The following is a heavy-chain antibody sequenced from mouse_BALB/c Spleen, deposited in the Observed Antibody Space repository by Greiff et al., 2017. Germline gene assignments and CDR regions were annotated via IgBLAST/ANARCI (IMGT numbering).Heavy chain of an antibody. Sequence: QVQLQQPGAELVKPGASVKLSCKASGYTFTSYWMHWVKQRPGQGLEWIGEINPSNGRTNYNEKFKSKATLTVDKSSSTAYMQLSSLTSEDSAVYYCAYYYGSSYWGQGTTLTVSS. CDR3: AYYYGSSY. D-gene: IGHD1-1*01. CDR1: GYTFTSYW. J-gene: IGHJ2*01. CDR2: INPSNGRT. V-gene: IGHV1S81*02.